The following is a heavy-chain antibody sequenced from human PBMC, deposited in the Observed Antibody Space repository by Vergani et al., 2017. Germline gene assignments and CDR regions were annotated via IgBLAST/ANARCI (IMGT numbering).Heavy chain of an antibody. V-gene: IGHV1-2*02. CDR1: GYTFTGYY. Sequence: QVQLVQSGAEVKKPGASVKVSCKASGYTFTGYYMHWVRQAPGQGLEWMGWINPNSGGTNYAQKFQGRVTMTRDTSISTAYMELSRLRSDDTAVYYCAGQYYYDSSGYYADNWFDPWGQGTLVTVSS. CDR2: INPNSGGT. J-gene: IGHJ5*02. CDR3: AGQYYYDSSGYYADNWFDP. D-gene: IGHD3-22*01.